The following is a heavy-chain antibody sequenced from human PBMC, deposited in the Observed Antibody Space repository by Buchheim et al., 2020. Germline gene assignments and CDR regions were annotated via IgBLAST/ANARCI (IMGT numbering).Heavy chain of an antibody. Sequence: EVQLVESGGGLVKPGGSLRLSCAASGFTVSNAWMSWVRQAPGKGLEWVGRIKSKTDGGTTDYAAPVKGRFTISRDDSKNTLYLQMNSLKTEDTAVYYCTGIGSVVVPSYYYYGMDVWGQGTT. CDR2: IKSKTDGGTT. D-gene: IGHD3-22*01. CDR1: GFTVSNAW. V-gene: IGHV3-15*01. CDR3: TGIGSVVVPSYYYYGMDV. J-gene: IGHJ6*02.